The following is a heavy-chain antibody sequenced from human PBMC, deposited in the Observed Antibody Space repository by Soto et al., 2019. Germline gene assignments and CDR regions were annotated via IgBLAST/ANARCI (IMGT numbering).Heavy chain of an antibody. V-gene: IGHV1-69*13. CDR3: ARGFYFDSSGYFGPPDH. Sequence: SVKVSCKASGGTFSSYAITWVRQAPGQGLEWMGGIIPIFGTGKYAQKFQGRVTIIADESTRTVYMELSSLRSEDTAVYYCARGFYFDSSGYFGPPDHWGQGTLVPVSS. CDR1: GGTFSSYA. CDR2: IIPIFGTG. J-gene: IGHJ4*02. D-gene: IGHD3-22*01.